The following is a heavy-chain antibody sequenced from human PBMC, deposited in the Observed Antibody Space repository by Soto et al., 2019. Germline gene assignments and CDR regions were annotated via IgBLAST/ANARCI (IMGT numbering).Heavy chain of an antibody. V-gene: IGHV1-18*04. Sequence: ASVKVACNASGYTFICYGISWVRLAPGQGLESMGWISAYNGNTNYAQKLQGRVTMTTDTSTSTAYIELRSLRSDDTAVYYCARGGIMITFGGVIHYYGMDVWGQGTTVAVSS. CDR3: ARGGIMITFGGVIHYYGMDV. CDR2: ISAYNGNT. CDR1: GYTFICYG. J-gene: IGHJ6*02. D-gene: IGHD3-16*02.